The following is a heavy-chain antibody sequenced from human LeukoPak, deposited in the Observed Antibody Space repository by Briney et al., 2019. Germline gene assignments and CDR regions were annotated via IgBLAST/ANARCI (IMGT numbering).Heavy chain of an antibody. Sequence: GGSLRFSCAASGFTFSSYWMSWVRQAPGEGLEWVANINQDGSETYYVDSVKGRFTISRDNAKNSVYLQMNSLRGEDTAVYYCASHYGSGSYSGDAFDLWGQGTMVTVSS. J-gene: IGHJ3*01. CDR1: GFTFSSYW. CDR2: INQDGSET. CDR3: ASHYGSGSYSGDAFDL. V-gene: IGHV3-7*01. D-gene: IGHD3-10*01.